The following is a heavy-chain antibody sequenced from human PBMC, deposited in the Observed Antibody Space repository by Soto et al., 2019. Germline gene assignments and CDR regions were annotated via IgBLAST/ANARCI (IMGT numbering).Heavy chain of an antibody. CDR2: FDTEDGET. J-gene: IGHJ4*02. D-gene: IGHD6-19*01. CDR1: GYTLTELS. CDR3: ATDLHSIAGAGSDY. Sequence: QVQLVQSGAEGKKPGASVKVSCKVSGYTLTELSMHWVRQAPGKGLEWMGGFDTEDGETIYAQKFQGRATMTDDTYTDTAYMELSSLRSEDTAVYYCATDLHSIAGAGSDYWGQGTLVTVSS. V-gene: IGHV1-24*01.